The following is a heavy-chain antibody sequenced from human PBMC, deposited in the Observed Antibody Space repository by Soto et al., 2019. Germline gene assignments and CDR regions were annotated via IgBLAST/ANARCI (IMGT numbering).Heavy chain of an antibody. CDR3: AKDISSGWYGDENWFDP. CDR1: GFTFDDYA. Sequence: PGGSLRLSCAASGFTFDDYAMHWVRQAPGKGLEWVSGISWNSGSIGYADSVKGRFTISRDNAKNSLYLQMNSLRAEDTALYYCAKDISSGWYGDENWFDPWGQGTLVTVSS. J-gene: IGHJ5*02. CDR2: ISWNSGSI. V-gene: IGHV3-9*01. D-gene: IGHD3-10*01.